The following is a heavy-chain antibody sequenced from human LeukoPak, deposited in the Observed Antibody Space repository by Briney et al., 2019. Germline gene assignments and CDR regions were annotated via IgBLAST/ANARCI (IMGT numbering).Heavy chain of an antibody. CDR3: ARVMTAMALDY. Sequence: SETLSLTCTVSGGSISSYYWSWIRQRPGKGLEWIGYIYYSGSTNYNPSLKSRVTISVDTSKNQFSLKLSSVTAADTAVYYCARVMTAMALDYWGQGTLVTVSS. CDR2: IYYSGST. D-gene: IGHD5-18*01. J-gene: IGHJ4*02. V-gene: IGHV4-59*01. CDR1: GGSISSYY.